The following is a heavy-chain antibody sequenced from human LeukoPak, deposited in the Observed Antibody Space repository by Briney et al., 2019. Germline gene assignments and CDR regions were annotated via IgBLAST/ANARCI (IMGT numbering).Heavy chain of an antibody. CDR2: ISGGGETT. V-gene: IGHV3-23*01. J-gene: IGHJ4*02. CDR1: GFTFRLYR. CDR3: AKARAGGYNYGPFDY. D-gene: IGHD5-18*01. Sequence: GGSLRLSCAASGFTFRLYRMNWVRQAPGKGLEWVSAISGGGETTTYTDSMKGRFTISRDNSKNTVYLQMNSLSAEDTAVYYCAKARAGGYNYGPFDYWGQGTLVTVSS.